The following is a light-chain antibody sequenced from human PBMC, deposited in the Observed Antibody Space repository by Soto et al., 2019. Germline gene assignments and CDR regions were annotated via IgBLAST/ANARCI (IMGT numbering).Light chain of an antibody. Sequence: EIVLTQSPATLSLSPGERATLSCRASQSVSSYLAWYQQKPGQAPRLLIYDASNRATGIPARFSGSGSGTNFLFTFSTLEPENFAVYSCQQRSNGPTSGQGTRLEIK. CDR2: DAS. CDR3: QQRSNGPT. CDR1: QSVSSY. J-gene: IGKJ5*01. V-gene: IGKV3-11*01.